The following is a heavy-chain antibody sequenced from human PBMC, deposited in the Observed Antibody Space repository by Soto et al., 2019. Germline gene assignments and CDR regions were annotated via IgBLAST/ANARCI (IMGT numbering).Heavy chain of an antibody. CDR3: ARDLGVAKPDPNNWFDP. V-gene: IGHV1-69*04. CDR2: IIPILGIA. J-gene: IGHJ5*02. CDR1: GGTFSSYT. Sequence: SVKVSCKASGGTFSSYTISWVRQAPGQGLEWMGRIIPILGIANYAQKFQGRVTITADKSTSTAYMELSSLRSEDTAVYYCARDLGVAKPDPNNWFDPWGQGTLVTVSS. D-gene: IGHD2-15*01.